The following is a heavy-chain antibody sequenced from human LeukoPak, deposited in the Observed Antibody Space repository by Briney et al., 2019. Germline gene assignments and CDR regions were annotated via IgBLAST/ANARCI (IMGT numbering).Heavy chain of an antibody. CDR3: ASPRYSSGWRFNYFDY. CDR2: IIPILGIA. V-gene: IGHV1-69*04. CDR1: GGTFSSYA. D-gene: IGHD6-19*01. J-gene: IGHJ4*02. Sequence: ASVKVSCKASGGTFSSYAISWVRQAPGQGLEWMGRIIPILGIANYAQKFQGRVTITADKSTSTAYMELSSLRSEDTAVYYCASPRYSSGWRFNYFDYWGQGTPVTVSS.